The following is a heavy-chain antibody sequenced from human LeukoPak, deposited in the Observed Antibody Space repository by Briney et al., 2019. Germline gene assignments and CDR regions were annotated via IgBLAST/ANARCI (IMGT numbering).Heavy chain of an antibody. Sequence: PGGSLRLSCAASGFTVSSNYMSWVRQAPGKGLEWVSVIYSGGSTYYADSVKGRFTISRDNSENTLYLQMNSLRAEDTAVYYCVRDGDCTNGVCYTDYWGQGTLVTVSS. CDR3: VRDGDCTNGVCYTDY. D-gene: IGHD2-8*01. CDR2: IYSGGST. V-gene: IGHV3-66*01. J-gene: IGHJ4*02. CDR1: GFTVSSNY.